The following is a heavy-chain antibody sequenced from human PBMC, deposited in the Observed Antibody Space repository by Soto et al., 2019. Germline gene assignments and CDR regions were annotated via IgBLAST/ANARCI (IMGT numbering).Heavy chain of an antibody. J-gene: IGHJ5*02. D-gene: IGHD3-22*01. V-gene: IGHV1-69*13. CDR1: GGTFSSYA. Sequence: SVKVSCKASGGTFSSYAISWVRQAPGQGLEWMGGIIPIFGTANYAQKFQGRVTITADESTSTAYMELSSLRSEDTAVYYCARTDSSGYYPYNWFDPWGQGTLVTVSS. CDR2: IIPIFGTA. CDR3: ARTDSSGYYPYNWFDP.